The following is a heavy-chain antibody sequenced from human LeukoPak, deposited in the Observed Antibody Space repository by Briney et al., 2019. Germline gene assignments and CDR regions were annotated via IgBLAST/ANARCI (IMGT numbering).Heavy chain of an antibody. V-gene: IGHV3-9*01. CDR1: GFIFDDYG. Sequence: GGSLRLSCAASGFIFDDYGMHWVRQAPGKGLEWVSGISYNSVRIAYADSVKGRFTVSRDSSKNTVYLQMNSLRAEDTAVYYCARDILPSGSRAFDIWGQGTMVTVSS. CDR3: ARDILPSGSRAFDI. J-gene: IGHJ3*02. D-gene: IGHD3-10*01. CDR2: ISYNSVRI.